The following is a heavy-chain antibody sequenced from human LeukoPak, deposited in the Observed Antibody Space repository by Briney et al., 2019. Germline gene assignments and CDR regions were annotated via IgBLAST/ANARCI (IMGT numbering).Heavy chain of an antibody. CDR2: IRYDGSNK. Sequence: PGGSLRLSCAASGFTFSSYGMHWVRQAPGKGLEWVAFIRYDGSNKYYADSVKGRFTISRDNSKNTLYLQMNSLRAEDTALYFCARGQGYCSSSKCSPGYYMDVWGKGTTVIV. D-gene: IGHD2-2*01. CDR3: ARGQGYCSSSKCSPGYYMDV. J-gene: IGHJ6*03. V-gene: IGHV3-30*02. CDR1: GFTFSSYG.